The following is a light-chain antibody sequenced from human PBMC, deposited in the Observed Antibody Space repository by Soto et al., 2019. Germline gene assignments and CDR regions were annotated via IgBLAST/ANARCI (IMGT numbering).Light chain of an antibody. CDR2: SAS. J-gene: IGKJ2*01. Sequence: ILLTQSPGSLSLSPGEAATLSCRASQNITDKYLAWYRQRPGQAPRLLVYSASTRATDIPDRFSGSGSGTHFTLTISSLEPEDFAIYYCQQSEIAPFTFGQGTKVDVK. CDR1: QNITDKY. V-gene: IGKV3-20*01. CDR3: QQSEIAPFT.